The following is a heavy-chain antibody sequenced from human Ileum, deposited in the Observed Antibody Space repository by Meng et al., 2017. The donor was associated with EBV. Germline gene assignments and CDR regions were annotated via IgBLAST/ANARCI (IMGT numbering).Heavy chain of an antibody. D-gene: IGHD1-26*01. CDR2: ISAFNGNT. CDR1: GYTFTSYG. CDR3: ARVVEGATSWLDR. V-gene: IGHV1-18*01. J-gene: IGHJ5*02. Sequence: VERVQVGAEVHKPEATVQVSCKGSGYTFTSYGIHWVRQAPGHGLEWMGWISAFNGNTDYAQKFQGRVTMTTDTSTTTTYMELRSLRSDDTAVYYCARVVEGATSWLDRWGQGTLVTVSS.